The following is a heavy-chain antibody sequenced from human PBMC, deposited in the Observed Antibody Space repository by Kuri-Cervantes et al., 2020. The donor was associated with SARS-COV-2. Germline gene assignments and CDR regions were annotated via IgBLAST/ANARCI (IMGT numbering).Heavy chain of an antibody. V-gene: IGHV1-18*01. Sequence: ASVKVSCKASGYTFTSYGISWVRQAPGQGLEWMGWISAYNGNTNYAQKLQGRITMTTDTSTSTAYMELRSLRSEDTAVYYCAKVVSYRYYYYMDVWGKGTTVTVSS. J-gene: IGHJ6*03. CDR2: ISAYNGNT. CDR1: GYTFTSYG. D-gene: IGHD1-26*01. CDR3: AKVVSYRYYYYMDV.